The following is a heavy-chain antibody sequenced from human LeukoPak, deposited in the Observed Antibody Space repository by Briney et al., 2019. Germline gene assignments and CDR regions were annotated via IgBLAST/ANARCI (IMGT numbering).Heavy chain of an antibody. CDR1: GFTFSSYS. Sequence: GGSLRLSCAASGFTFSSYSFNWVRQVPGKGLEWVPSITTTFYTYYTDSVKGRFTISRDNAKNSLYLQMISLRAEDTAVYYCARVCANWYEDYWGQGTLVTVSS. CDR2: ITTTFYT. J-gene: IGHJ4*02. V-gene: IGHV3-21*01. CDR3: ARVCANWYEDY. D-gene: IGHD6-13*01.